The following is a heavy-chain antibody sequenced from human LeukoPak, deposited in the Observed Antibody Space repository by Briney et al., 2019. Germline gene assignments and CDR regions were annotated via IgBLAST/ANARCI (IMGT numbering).Heavy chain of an antibody. Sequence: ASVKGSCKASGYTFTSYYMHWVRQAPGQGLEWMGIINPSGGSTSYAQKFQGRVTMTRDTSTSTVYMELSSLRSEDTAVYYCAREQLERGGYYYYYGMDVWGQGTTVTVSS. D-gene: IGHD6-6*01. CDR2: INPSGGST. J-gene: IGHJ6*02. CDR3: AREQLERGGYYYYYGMDV. V-gene: IGHV1-46*01. CDR1: GYTFTSYY.